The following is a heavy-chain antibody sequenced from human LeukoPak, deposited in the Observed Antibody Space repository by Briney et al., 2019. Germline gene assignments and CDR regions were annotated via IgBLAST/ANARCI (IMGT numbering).Heavy chain of an antibody. D-gene: IGHD2-2*02. V-gene: IGHV1-69*04. J-gene: IGHJ6*02. CDR2: IIPVVGVE. Sequence: SVKVSCKVSGGTFNKNAITWVRQAPGQGLEWMGRIIPVVGVEHYAQKFQGRLTINADWSSSTAYMELSNLRSEDTAVYYCARVQAVGVPVAIDAYYDYGTDVWAKGPRSPSP. CDR3: ARVQAVGVPVAIDAYYDYGTDV. CDR1: GGTFNKNA.